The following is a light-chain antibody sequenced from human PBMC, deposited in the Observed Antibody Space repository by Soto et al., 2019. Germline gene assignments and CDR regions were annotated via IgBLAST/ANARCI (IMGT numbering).Light chain of an antibody. V-gene: IGLV2-14*03. CDR2: DVS. CDR1: SSDVGGYNS. Sequence: QSVLTQPASVSGSPGQSIAISCTGTSSDVGGYNSASWYQHHPGKAPKLMIYDVSYRPSGVSDRFSGSKSGNTASLTISGLQAEDEADYYCSSYPSSSTLVSGTGTKAPS. CDR3: SSYPSSSTLV. J-gene: IGLJ1*01.